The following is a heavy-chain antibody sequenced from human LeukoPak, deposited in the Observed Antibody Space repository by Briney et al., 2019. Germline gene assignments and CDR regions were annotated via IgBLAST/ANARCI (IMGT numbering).Heavy chain of an antibody. J-gene: IGHJ4*02. V-gene: IGHV3-23*01. CDR2: ISDRSDT. CDR1: GFTFSSYA. CDR3: AKGYRGNYDY. D-gene: IGHD1-26*01. Sequence: PGGSLRLSCAASGFTFSSYAMTWIRQAPGKVLEWVSAISDRSDTYYADSVKGRFTISRDDSKNTLYLQMNSLRAEDTAEYYCAKGYRGNYDYWGQGTLVTVSS.